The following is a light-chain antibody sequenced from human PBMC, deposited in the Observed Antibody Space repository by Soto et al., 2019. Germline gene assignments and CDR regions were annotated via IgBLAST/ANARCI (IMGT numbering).Light chain of an antibody. CDR3: QQRSNRPL. V-gene: IGKV3-11*01. CDR2: DAS. CDR1: QSVSTY. Sequence: EIVFTQSPATLSLSPGERATLSCRASQSVSTYLAWYQQKPGQAPRLLIYDASNRATGIPARFSGSGSGTDFTLTISXLEPEDFAVYYCQQRSNRPLFGGGTKVDTK. J-gene: IGKJ4*01.